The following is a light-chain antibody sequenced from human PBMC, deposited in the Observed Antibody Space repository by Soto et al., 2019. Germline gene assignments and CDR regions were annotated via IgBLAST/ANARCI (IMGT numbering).Light chain of an antibody. J-gene: IGKJ5*01. Sequence: EIVLTQSPGTLSLSPGEGVTLSCRAGQSVSSSQLAWYQQKPGQAPRLLVYGASSRATGIPERFSGSVSETDFTLSITRLEPEDFAVYYCQHYGNVPLTFGQGTRLEIK. V-gene: IGKV3-20*01. CDR2: GAS. CDR3: QHYGNVPLT. CDR1: QSVSSSQ.